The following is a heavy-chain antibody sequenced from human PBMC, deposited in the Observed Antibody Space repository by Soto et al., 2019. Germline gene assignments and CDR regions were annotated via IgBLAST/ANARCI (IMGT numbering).Heavy chain of an antibody. Sequence: ASVKVSCTESGYTFTIYYMHWVRQAPGQGLEWMGIINPSGGSTSYAQKFQGRVTMTRDTSTSTVYMELSSLRSEDTAVYYCARDRAKITIFGVVIKTRFYYYGMDVWGQGTTVTVSS. J-gene: IGHJ6*02. CDR1: GYTFTIYY. D-gene: IGHD3-3*01. CDR2: INPSGGST. V-gene: IGHV1-46*01. CDR3: ARDRAKITIFGVVIKTRFYYYGMDV.